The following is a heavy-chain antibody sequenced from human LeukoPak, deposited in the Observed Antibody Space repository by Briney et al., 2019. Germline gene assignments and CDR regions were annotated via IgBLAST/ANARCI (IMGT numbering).Heavy chain of an antibody. CDR1: GFTFSSYS. Sequence: GGSLRLSCAASGFTFSSYSMNWVRQAPGKGLEWVSYISSSSSTIYYADSVKGRFTISRDNAKNTLYLQMNSLRAEDTAVYYCAREEGATDYWGQGTLVTVSS. J-gene: IGHJ4*02. CDR2: ISSSSSTI. CDR3: AREEGATDY. D-gene: IGHD1-26*01. V-gene: IGHV3-48*04.